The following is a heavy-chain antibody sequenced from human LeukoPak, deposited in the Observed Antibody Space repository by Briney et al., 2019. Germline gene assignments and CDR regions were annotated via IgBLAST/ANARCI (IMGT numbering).Heavy chain of an antibody. CDR3: ASPEGYGSGGWAAKYYYYMDV. J-gene: IGHJ6*03. CDR2: IIPIFGTA. V-gene: IGHV1-69*06. CDR1: GGTFSSYA. D-gene: IGHD3-10*01. Sequence: ASVKVSCKASGGTFSSYAISWVRQAPGQGLEWMGGIIPIFGTANYAQKFQGRVTITEDKSTSTAYMELSSLRSEDTAVYYCASPEGYGSGGWAAKYYYYMDVWGKGTTVTVSS.